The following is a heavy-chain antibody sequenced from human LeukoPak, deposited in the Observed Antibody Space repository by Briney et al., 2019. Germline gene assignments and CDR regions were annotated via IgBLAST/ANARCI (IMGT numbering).Heavy chain of an antibody. CDR3: ARRLGYCSGGSCPSPNWFDP. D-gene: IGHD2-15*01. CDR2: IYYSGST. J-gene: IGHJ5*02. Sequence: SETLSLTCTVSGGSISSSSYYWGWIRQPPGKGLEWIGSIYYSGSTYYNPSLKSRVTISVDTSKNQFSLKLSSVTAADTAVYYCARRLGYCSGGSCPSPNWFDPWGQGTLVTVSS. V-gene: IGHV4-39*01. CDR1: GGSISSSSYY.